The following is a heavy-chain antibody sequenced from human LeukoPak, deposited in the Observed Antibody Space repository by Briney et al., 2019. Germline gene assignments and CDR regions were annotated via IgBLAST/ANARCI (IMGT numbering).Heavy chain of an antibody. CDR2: FDPEDGET. D-gene: IGHD3-10*01. CDR1: GYTLTELS. Sequence: GASVTVSCKVSGYTLTELSMHWVRQAPGKGLEWMGGFDPEDGETIYAQKFQGRVTMTEDTSTDTAYMELSSLRSEDTAVYYCATDRAVLYGSGSPSFSYWGQGTLVTVSS. CDR3: ATDRAVLYGSGSPSFSY. J-gene: IGHJ4*02. V-gene: IGHV1-24*01.